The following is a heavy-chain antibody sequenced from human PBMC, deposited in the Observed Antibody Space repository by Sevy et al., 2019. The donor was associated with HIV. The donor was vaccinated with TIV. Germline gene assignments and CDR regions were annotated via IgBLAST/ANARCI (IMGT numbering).Heavy chain of an antibody. V-gene: IGHV3-74*01. CDR3: FWWVVGQDWVLRVY. CDR1: GFTFSKYW. D-gene: IGHD2-15*01. Sequence: GGSLRLSCGASGFTFSKYWMQWVRQAPGKGLVWLSRINSDGSETNYADSVKGRFTNSRDNAKNTLYLEMNSLRAEDTGIYYLFWWVVGQDWVLRVYWGRGTLVTVSS. J-gene: IGHJ4*02. CDR2: INSDGSET.